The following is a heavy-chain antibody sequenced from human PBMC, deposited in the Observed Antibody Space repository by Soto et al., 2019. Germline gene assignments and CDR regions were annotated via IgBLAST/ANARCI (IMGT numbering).Heavy chain of an antibody. D-gene: IGHD3-22*01. CDR3: ARCGFREYYYDSSGYYPNWFDP. CDR2: IYYSGST. V-gene: IGHV4-39*01. CDR1: GGSISSSSYY. J-gene: IGHJ5*02. Sequence: QLQLQESGPGLVKPSETLSLTCTVSGGSISSSSYYWGWIRQPQGKGREGFGSIYYSGSTYYNPSLKRRVTISVDTSKNQFSLKLSSVTAADTAVYYCARCGFREYYYDSSGYYPNWFDPWGQGTLVTVSS.